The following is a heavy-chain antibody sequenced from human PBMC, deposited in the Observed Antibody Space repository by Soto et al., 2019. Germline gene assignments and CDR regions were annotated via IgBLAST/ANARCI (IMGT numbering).Heavy chain of an antibody. CDR2: IIPIFGTA. D-gene: IGHD6-13*01. Sequence: QVQLVQSGAEVKKPGSSVKVSCKASGGTFSSYAISWVRQAPGQGLEWMGGIIPIFGTANYAQKFQGRVTITADESTSTAYMELSSLXXXXXXXXXXXXXXXXAGTFRYGMXV. CDR1: GGTFSSYA. CDR3: XXXXXXAGTFRYGMXV. V-gene: IGHV1-69*01. J-gene: IGHJ6*01.